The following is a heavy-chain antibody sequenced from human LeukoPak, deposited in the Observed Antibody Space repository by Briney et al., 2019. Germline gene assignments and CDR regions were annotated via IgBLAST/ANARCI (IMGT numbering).Heavy chain of an antibody. D-gene: IGHD3-22*01. CDR3: AKDLGRRYYYDSRGYTLRGAFDI. Sequence: PGGSLRLSCAASGFTFSSYGMHWVRQAPGKGLEWVAVISYDGSNKYYADSVKGRFTISRDNSKNTLYLQMNSLRAEDTAVYYCAKDLGRRYYYDSRGYTLRGAFDIWGQGTMVTVSS. J-gene: IGHJ3*02. CDR1: GFTFSSYG. CDR2: ISYDGSNK. V-gene: IGHV3-30*18.